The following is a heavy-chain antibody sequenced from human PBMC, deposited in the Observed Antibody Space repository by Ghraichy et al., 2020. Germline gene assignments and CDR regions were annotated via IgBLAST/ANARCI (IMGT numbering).Heavy chain of an antibody. J-gene: IGHJ6*02. V-gene: IGHV3-48*02. CDR3: ARGPRWAIFGGGATTYYGMDV. D-gene: IGHD3-3*01. CDR1: GFTFSSYS. Sequence: GGSLRLSCAASGFTFSSYSMNWVRQAPGKGLEWVSYISSSSSTIYYADSVKGRFTISRDNAKNSLYLQMNSLRDEDTAVYYCARGPRWAIFGGGATTYYGMDVWGQGTTVTVSS. CDR2: ISSSSSTI.